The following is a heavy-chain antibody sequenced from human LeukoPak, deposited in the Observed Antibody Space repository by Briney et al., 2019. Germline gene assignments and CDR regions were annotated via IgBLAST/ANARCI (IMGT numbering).Heavy chain of an antibody. Sequence: PSQTLSLTCTVSGGSISSGSYYWSWIRQPGGKGLEWNGRIYTSGSTNYNPSLKSRVTISVDTSKNQFSLQLNSVTPEDTAVYYCAREVKGWELLVGSAFDIWGQGTMVTVSS. V-gene: IGHV4-61*02. CDR3: AREVKGWELLVGSAFDI. D-gene: IGHD1-26*01. CDR2: IYTSGST. J-gene: IGHJ3*02. CDR1: GGSISSGSYY.